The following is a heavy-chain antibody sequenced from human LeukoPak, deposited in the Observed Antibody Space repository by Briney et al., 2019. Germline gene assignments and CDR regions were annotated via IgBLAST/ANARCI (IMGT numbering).Heavy chain of an antibody. Sequence: ASVKVSCKASGYTFISYDIVWLRQATGQGLEWMGYMNPKSGNTDYVQNFQGRVTMTRDTSITTAYMELSGLRSEDTAVYYCARGGGDFIVVVPAAQGEVWFDPWGQGTLVTVSS. D-gene: IGHD2-2*01. CDR3: ARGGGDFIVVVPAAQGEVWFDP. CDR1: GYTFISYD. V-gene: IGHV1-8*01. J-gene: IGHJ5*02. CDR2: MNPKSGNT.